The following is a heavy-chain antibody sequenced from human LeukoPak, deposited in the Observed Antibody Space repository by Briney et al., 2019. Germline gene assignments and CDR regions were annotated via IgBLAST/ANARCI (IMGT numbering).Heavy chain of an antibody. CDR1: GGSFSGYY. CDR2: INHSGST. D-gene: IGHD3-10*01. CDR3: ARGWGRGLFAGSGSYFNY. V-gene: IGHV4-34*01. J-gene: IGHJ4*02. Sequence: PSETLSLTCAVYGGSFSGYYWSWIRQPPGKGLEWIGEINHSGSTNYNPSLKSRVTISVDTSKKQFSLKLSSVTAADTAVYYCARGWGRGLFAGSGSYFNYWGQGTLVTVSS.